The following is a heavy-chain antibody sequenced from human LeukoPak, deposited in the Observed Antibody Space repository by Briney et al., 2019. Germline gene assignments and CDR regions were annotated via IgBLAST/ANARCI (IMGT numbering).Heavy chain of an antibody. Sequence: GGSLRLSCAASGFTFSSYEMNWARQAPGKGLEWVSYISSSGSTIYYADSVKGRFTISRDNAKNSLYLQMNSLRAEDTAVYCCARDNPVYSSSWYGEGFDYWGQGTLVTVSS. CDR3: ARDNPVYSSSWYGEGFDY. D-gene: IGHD6-13*01. J-gene: IGHJ4*02. CDR1: GFTFSSYE. V-gene: IGHV3-48*03. CDR2: ISSSGSTI.